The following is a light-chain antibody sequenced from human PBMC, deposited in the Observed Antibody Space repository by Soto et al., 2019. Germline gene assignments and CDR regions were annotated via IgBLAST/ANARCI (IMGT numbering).Light chain of an antibody. V-gene: IGKV3-15*01. J-gene: IGKJ5*01. Sequence: EIVMTQSPDTVYVSPGERATLSCMAGQSVRSNLSWYQHKPGQAPRLLIYDGSTRALGIPARFSGSESGTEFTLTISSLQSEDFAVYFCQQYDDWPITFGQGTRLEIK. CDR2: DGS. CDR3: QQYDDWPIT. CDR1: QSVRSN.